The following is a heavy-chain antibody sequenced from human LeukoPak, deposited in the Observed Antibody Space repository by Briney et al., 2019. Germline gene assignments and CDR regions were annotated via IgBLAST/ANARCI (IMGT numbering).Heavy chain of an antibody. Sequence: PSETLSLTCTVSGGSISSYYWSWIRQPAGKGLEWIGRIYTSGSTNYNPSLKSRATMSVDTSKNQFSLKLSSVTAADTAVYYCAGDANHYYDSSGYYPNLYYFDYWGQGTLVTVSS. CDR3: AGDANHYYDSSGYYPNLYYFDY. J-gene: IGHJ4*02. CDR1: GGSISSYY. CDR2: IYTSGST. D-gene: IGHD3-22*01. V-gene: IGHV4-4*07.